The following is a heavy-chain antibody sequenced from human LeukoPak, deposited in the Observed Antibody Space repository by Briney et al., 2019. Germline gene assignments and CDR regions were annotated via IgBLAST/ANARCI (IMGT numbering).Heavy chain of an antibody. V-gene: IGHV3-33*01. CDR3: AREDSSGYYHDALDL. Sequence: PGGSLRLSCAASGFNFENYGMHWVRQAPGNGLEWVAVIWYDGTKKNYGDSVKGRFTISRDNSKNVVSLQMNSLRAEDTAVYYCAREDSSGYYHDALDLWGQGTMVTVSS. CDR1: GFNFENYG. CDR2: IWYDGTKK. J-gene: IGHJ3*01. D-gene: IGHD3-22*01.